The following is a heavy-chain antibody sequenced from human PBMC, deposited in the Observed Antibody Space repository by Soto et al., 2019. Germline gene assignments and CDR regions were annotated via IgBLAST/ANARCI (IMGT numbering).Heavy chain of an antibody. Sequence: EVQLLESGGGLVQPGGSLRLSCAASGFTFSSYSMSWVRQAPGKGLEWVSAISGSGGATYYADSVKGRFTLSRDNSKSTLYLQMNSLRAEDTAVYYCAKTYTSGWYGGDAFDIWGQGTMVTVSS. CDR3: AKTYTSGWYGGDAFDI. D-gene: IGHD6-19*01. CDR2: ISGSGGAT. V-gene: IGHV3-23*01. J-gene: IGHJ3*02. CDR1: GFTFSSYS.